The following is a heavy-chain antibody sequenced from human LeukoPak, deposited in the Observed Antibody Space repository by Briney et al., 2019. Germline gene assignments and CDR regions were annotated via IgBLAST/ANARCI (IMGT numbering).Heavy chain of an antibody. D-gene: IGHD5-12*01. CDR1: GFIFSSYG. V-gene: IGHV3-48*02. Sequence: PGRSLRLSCAASGFIFSSYGMNWVRQAPGKGLEWVSYIGSSSSPIYYADSVKGRFTISRDNAKNSLYLQMNSLRDEDTAVYYCARAMRSGYDYWGQGTLVTVSS. CDR3: ARAMRSGYDY. J-gene: IGHJ4*02. CDR2: IGSSSSPI.